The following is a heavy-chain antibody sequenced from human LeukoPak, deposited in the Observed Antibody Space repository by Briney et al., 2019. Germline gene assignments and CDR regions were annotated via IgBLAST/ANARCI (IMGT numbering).Heavy chain of an antibody. V-gene: IGHV3-23*01. D-gene: IGHD7-27*01. J-gene: IGHJ4*02. Sequence: GGSLRLSCAASGFTFRNYAMNWVRQAPGKGLEWVSAISGGGGSTYYAGSVKGRFTISRDNSKNTLFLQMNSLRAEDTAVYYCARTKDWGSWYFDYWGQGTLVTVSS. CDR1: GFTFRNYA. CDR3: ARTKDWGSWYFDY. CDR2: ISGGGGST.